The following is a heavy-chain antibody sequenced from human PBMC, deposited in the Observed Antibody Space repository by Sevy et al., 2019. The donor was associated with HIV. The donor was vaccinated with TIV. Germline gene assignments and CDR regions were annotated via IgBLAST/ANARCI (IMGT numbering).Heavy chain of an antibody. D-gene: IGHD3-10*01. CDR2: TYYKSKWYN. J-gene: IGHJ4*02. Sequence: SQTLSLTCAISGDSVSTYSAAWNWIRQSPSRGLEWLGRTYYKSKWYNDYALSVKSRISINPDTPKNQISLQLNSVTLEDTAVYYCARESRWFFFHFDYWGQGTLVTVSS. CDR3: ARESRWFFFHFDY. CDR1: GDSVSTYSAA. V-gene: IGHV6-1*01.